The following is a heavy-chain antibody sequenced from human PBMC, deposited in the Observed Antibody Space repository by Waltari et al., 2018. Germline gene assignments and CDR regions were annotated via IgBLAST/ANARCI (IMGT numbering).Heavy chain of an antibody. CDR3: TRRDSAPGIWIN. CDR2: IYTGGST. Sequence: EVQLVESGGGLVQPGGSLRLSCAASGLRLRSNYMSWVRQAPGKGPEWVSVIYTGGSTYYAGSVEGRFTISRDSSMNTLFLQMNGLKSEDTAVYYCTRRDSAPGIWINWGQGTLVTVSS. V-gene: IGHV3-66*01. D-gene: IGHD3-16*01. J-gene: IGHJ4*02. CDR1: GLRLRSNY.